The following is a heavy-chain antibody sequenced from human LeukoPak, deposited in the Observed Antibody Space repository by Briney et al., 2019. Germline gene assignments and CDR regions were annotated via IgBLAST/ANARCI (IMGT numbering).Heavy chain of an antibody. V-gene: IGHV4-4*07. D-gene: IGHD5-12*01. CDR3: ARASGYSGYDWVYYFDY. CDR1: GGSISSYY. Sequence: SETLSLTCTVSGGSISSYYWSWIRQPAGKGLEWIGRIYTSVSTSYNPSLKSRVNMSVDTSKNQFSLKLSSVTAADTAVYYCARASGYSGYDWVYYFDYWGQGTLVTVSS. J-gene: IGHJ4*01. CDR2: IYTSVST.